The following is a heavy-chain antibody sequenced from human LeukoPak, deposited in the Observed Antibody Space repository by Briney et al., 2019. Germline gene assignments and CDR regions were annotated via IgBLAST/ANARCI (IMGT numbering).Heavy chain of an antibody. Sequence: GRSLRLSCTASGFTFTSYAMHWVRQAPGKGLEWVAVLSYDGSDNYYADSVRGRFTVSRDIPKNTLFLQMDSLRVEDTAVYYCAKDGYCGSASCYGWFDPWGQGTLVTVSS. V-gene: IGHV3-30*04. CDR2: LSYDGSDN. CDR3: AKDGYCGSASCYGWFDP. J-gene: IGHJ5*02. D-gene: IGHD2-2*03. CDR1: GFTFTSYA.